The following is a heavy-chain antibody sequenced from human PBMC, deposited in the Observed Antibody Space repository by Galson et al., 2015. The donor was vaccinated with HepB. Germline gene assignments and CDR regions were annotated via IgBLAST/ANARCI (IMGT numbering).Heavy chain of an antibody. V-gene: IGHV3-33*01. D-gene: IGHD3-22*01. Sequence: SLRLSCAASGFTFSSYGMHWVRQAPGKGLEWVAVIWYDGSNKYYADSVKGRFTISRDNSKNTLYLQMNSLRAEDTAVYYCARDLRYYYDSSGTFGAFDIWGQGTMVTVSS. CDR1: GFTFSSYG. J-gene: IGHJ3*02. CDR3: ARDLRYYYDSSGTFGAFDI. CDR2: IWYDGSNK.